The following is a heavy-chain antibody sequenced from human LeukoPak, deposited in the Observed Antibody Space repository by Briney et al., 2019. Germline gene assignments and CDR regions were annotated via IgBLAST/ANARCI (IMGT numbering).Heavy chain of an antibody. CDR3: AREVKEWYYMDV. CDR1: GGSISSSSYY. CDR2: IYTSGST. Sequence: SETLSLTCTVSGGSISSSSYYWSWIRQPAGKGLEWIGRIYTSGSTNYNPSLKSRVTMSVDTSKNQFSLKLSSVTAADTAVYYCAREVKEWYYMDVWGKGTTVTISS. D-gene: IGHD2-8*01. J-gene: IGHJ6*03. V-gene: IGHV4-61*02.